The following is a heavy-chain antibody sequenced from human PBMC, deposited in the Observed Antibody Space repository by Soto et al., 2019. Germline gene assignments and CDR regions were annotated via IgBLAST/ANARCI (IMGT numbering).Heavy chain of an antibody. J-gene: IGHJ4*02. D-gene: IGHD3-22*01. V-gene: IGHV4-59*01. CDR3: ARVPTDIDYYDSSGYFDY. Sequence: PSETLSLTCTVSGGSISSYYWSWIRQPPGKGLEWIGYIYYSGITNYNPSLKSRVTISVDTSKNQFSLKLSSVTAADTAVYYCARVPTDIDYYDSSGYFDYWGQGTLVTVSS. CDR2: IYYSGIT. CDR1: GGSISSYY.